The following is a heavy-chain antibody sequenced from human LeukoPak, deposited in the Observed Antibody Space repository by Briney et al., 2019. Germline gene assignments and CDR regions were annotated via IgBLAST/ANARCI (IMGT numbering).Heavy chain of an antibody. CDR2: VYYSGTT. Sequence: PSETLSLTCAVSGASISSSGYSWWWVRQPPGKGLEWIGYVYYSGTTYYNPSLNSRLTISVDTSKNQFSLKLSSVTAADTAVYYCARVYGSGSYYQNFDYWGQGTLVTVSS. CDR1: GASISSSGYS. V-gene: IGHV4-30-4*07. D-gene: IGHD3-10*01. J-gene: IGHJ4*02. CDR3: ARVYGSGSYYQNFDY.